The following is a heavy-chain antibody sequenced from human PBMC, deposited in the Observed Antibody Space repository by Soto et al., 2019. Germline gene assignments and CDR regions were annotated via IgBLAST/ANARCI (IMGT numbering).Heavy chain of an antibody. CDR1: QFTFSYYW. D-gene: IGHD5-12*01. V-gene: IGHV3-74*03. CDR2: IYSDGSAT. CDR3: ARGNYDGFDY. Sequence: GGSLRLSCAASQFTFSYYWMDWVRQTPEKGVVWVARIYSDGSATTYADSVKGRFTSSRDNSKNTLYLQMNSLRADDTSVYYCARGNYDGFDYWGQGTLVTVSS. J-gene: IGHJ4*02.